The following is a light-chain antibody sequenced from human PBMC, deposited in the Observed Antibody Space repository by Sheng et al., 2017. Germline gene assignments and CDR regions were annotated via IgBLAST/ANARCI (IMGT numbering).Light chain of an antibody. CDR2: DVS. V-gene: IGLV2-14*03. J-gene: IGLJ1*01. CDR1: SSDIGGSNY. CDR3: CSYAGRSSFV. Sequence: QSALTQIASVSGSPGQSITISCTGTSSDIGGSNYISWYQQHPGKVPEVIIYDVSGRPSGVPNRFSASKSGNTASLVISGLQPDDEADYFCCSYAGRSSFVFGTGTKVTVL.